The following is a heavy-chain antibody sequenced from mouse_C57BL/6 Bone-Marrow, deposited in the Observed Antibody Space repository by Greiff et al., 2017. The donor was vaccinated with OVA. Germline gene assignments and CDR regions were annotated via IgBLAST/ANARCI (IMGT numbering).Heavy chain of an antibody. V-gene: IGHV6-6*01. CDR3: TLLRQLRLPGLDY. D-gene: IGHD3-2*02. CDR2: IRNKANNHAT. J-gene: IGHJ2*01. Sequence: DVKLQESGGGLVQPGGSMKLSCAASGFTFSDAWMDWVRQSPEKGLEWVAEIRNKANNHATYYAESVKGRFTISRDDSKSSVYLQMNCLRAEDTGIYYGTLLRQLRLPGLDYWGQGTTLTVSS. CDR1: GFTFSDAW.